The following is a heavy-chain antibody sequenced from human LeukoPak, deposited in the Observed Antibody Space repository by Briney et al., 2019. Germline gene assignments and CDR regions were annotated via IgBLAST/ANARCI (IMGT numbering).Heavy chain of an antibody. CDR2: INHGEST. CDR3: ARGRTYYYDTSGYYPSIYYGMDV. CDR1: GGSISSYY. J-gene: IGHJ6*02. D-gene: IGHD3-22*01. V-gene: IGHV4-34*01. Sequence: PSETLSLTCTVSGGSISSYYWYWIRQPPGKGLEWIGEINHGESTNYNPSLKSRATLSVDTSKNQFSLKLTSVTAADTAVYYCARGRTYYYDTSGYYPSIYYGMDVWGQGTTVIVSS.